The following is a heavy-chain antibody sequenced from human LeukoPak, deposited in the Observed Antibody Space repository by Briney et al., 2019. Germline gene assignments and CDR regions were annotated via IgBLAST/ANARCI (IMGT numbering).Heavy chain of an antibody. CDR2: INPNSGGT. J-gene: IGHJ4*02. V-gene: IGHV1-2*02. CDR1: GYTFTGYY. D-gene: IGHD3-3*01. CDR3: TRDHYDFWSGYQFDY. Sequence: ASVKVSCKASGYTFTGYYMHWVRQAPGQGLEWMGWINPNSGGTNYAQKFQGRVTMTRDTSISTAYMELSRLRSDDTAVYYCTRDHYDFWSGYQFDYWGQGTLVTVSS.